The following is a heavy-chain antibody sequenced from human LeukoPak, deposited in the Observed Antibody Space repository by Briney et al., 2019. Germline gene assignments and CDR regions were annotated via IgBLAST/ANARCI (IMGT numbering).Heavy chain of an antibody. Sequence: GGSLRLSCAASGFTFSYYWMHWVRQAPGKGLVSVSRINSDGSTASYADSVKGRLTISRDNAKNTLYLQMNSLRAEDTAVYYCASEYSSSSGHFWGQGTLVTVSS. D-gene: IGHD6-6*01. CDR1: GFTFSYYW. J-gene: IGHJ4*02. V-gene: IGHV3-74*01. CDR2: INSDGSTA. CDR3: ASEYSSSSGHF.